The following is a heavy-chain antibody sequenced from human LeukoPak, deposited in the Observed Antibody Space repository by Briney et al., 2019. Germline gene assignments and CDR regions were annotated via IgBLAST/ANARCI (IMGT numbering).Heavy chain of an antibody. D-gene: IGHD2-21*01. CDR3: ARTDKAYCGGDCYFPDY. V-gene: IGHV3-11*04. CDR2: ISSSGSTI. CDR1: GFTFDDYG. Sequence: GGSLRLSCAASGFTFDDYGMSWVRQAPGKGLEWVSYISSSGSTIYYADSVKGRFTISRDNAKNSLYLQMNSLRAEDTAVYYCARTDKAYCGGDCYFPDYWGQGTLVTVSS. J-gene: IGHJ4*02.